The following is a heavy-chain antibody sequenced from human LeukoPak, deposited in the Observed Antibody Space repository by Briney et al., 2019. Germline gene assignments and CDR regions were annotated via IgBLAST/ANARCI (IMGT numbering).Heavy chain of an antibody. CDR3: ARDGDVSGYSD. CDR2: IKQDGSEK. D-gene: IGHD3-22*01. V-gene: IGHV3-7*01. Sequence: GGSLRLSCAASGFTLSSYWMSWVRQAPGKGLEWVANIKQDGSEKYYVDSVKGRFAISRDNAKSSLYLQMNSLRAEDTAVYYCARDGDVSGYSDWGQGTLVTVSS. J-gene: IGHJ4*02. CDR1: GFTLSSYW.